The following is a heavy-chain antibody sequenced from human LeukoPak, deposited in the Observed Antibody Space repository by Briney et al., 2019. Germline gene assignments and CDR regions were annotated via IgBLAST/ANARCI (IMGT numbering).Heavy chain of an antibody. V-gene: IGHV1-46*01. CDR1: GYTFTSYA. J-gene: IGHJ3*02. CDR3: AREGIAVSQDDAFDI. CDR2: INPSGGST. Sequence: ASVKVSCKASGYTFTSYAMNWVRQAPGQGLEWMGIINPSGGSTSYAQKFQGRVTVTRDMSTSTVYMELSSLRSEDTAVYYCAREGIAVSQDDAFDIWGQGTMVTVSS. D-gene: IGHD6-19*01.